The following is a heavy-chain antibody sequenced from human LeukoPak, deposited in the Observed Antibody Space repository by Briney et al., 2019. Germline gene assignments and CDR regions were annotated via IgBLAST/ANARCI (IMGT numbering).Heavy chain of an antibody. J-gene: IGHJ4*02. CDR3: ARDLGDSSGYFPPYYFDY. CDR1: GFTFSSYA. V-gene: IGHV3-30-3*01. CDR2: ISYGGSNK. D-gene: IGHD3-22*01. Sequence: GRSLRLSCAASGFTFSSYAMHWVRQAPGKGLEWVAVISYGGSNKYYADSVKGRFTISRDNSKNTLYLQMNSLRAEDTAVYYCARDLGDSSGYFPPYYFDYWGQGTLVTVSS.